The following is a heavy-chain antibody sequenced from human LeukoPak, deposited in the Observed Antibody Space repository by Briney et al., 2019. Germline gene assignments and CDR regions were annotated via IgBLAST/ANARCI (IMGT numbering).Heavy chain of an antibody. CDR3: ARSQTLIDY. J-gene: IGHJ4*02. Sequence: ASVKVSXKTSGYTFSGYYIHWVRQAPGQGLEWMGHINPHSGGTNSAQKFQGRVTMTRDTSISTAYMELSRLRSDDTATYYCARSQTLIDYWGQGTVVTVSS. CDR1: GYTFSGYY. V-gene: IGHV1-2*06. CDR2: INPHSGGT.